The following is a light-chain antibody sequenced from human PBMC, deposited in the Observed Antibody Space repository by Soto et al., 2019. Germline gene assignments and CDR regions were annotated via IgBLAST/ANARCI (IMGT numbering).Light chain of an antibody. Sequence: SYELTQPPSVSVSPGQTARITCSGDKLGDKYACWYQQKPGQPPVLVIYQDSKRPSGIPERFSGSNSGDTATLTISGTQAMDEADYYCQAWDTTTFGFGTGTKLTVL. CDR1: KLGDKY. V-gene: IGLV3-1*01. CDR3: QAWDTTTFG. J-gene: IGLJ1*01. CDR2: QDS.